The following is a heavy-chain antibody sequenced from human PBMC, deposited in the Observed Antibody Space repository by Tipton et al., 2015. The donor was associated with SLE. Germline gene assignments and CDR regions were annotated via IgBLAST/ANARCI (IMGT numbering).Heavy chain of an antibody. D-gene: IGHD3-22*01. J-gene: IGHJ4*02. CDR3: ARLVVITTGDFDY. Sequence: QLVQSGAEVKKPGASVKVSCKASGYTFTGYYMHWARQAPGQGLEWMGWINPNSGGTNYAQKFQGRVTMTRDTSISTAYMELSRLRSDDTAVYYCARLVVITTGDFDYWGQGTLVTVSS. CDR1: GYTFTGYY. V-gene: IGHV1-2*02. CDR2: INPNSGGT.